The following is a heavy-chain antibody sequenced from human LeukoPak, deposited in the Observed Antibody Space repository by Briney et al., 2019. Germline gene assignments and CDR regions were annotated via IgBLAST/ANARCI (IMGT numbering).Heavy chain of an antibody. CDR3: ARDRGMEGYSGLDSPREDY. CDR2: IYYTGST. V-gene: IGHV4-39*07. Sequence: SETLSLTCTVSGGSISSGDHFWSWIRQPPGKGLEWIGSIYYTGSTYYNPSLKSRVTISIDTSKNQFSLKLNSVTAADTAVYYCARDRGMEGYSGLDSPREDYWGQGTLVTVSS. J-gene: IGHJ4*02. D-gene: IGHD5-12*01. CDR1: GGSISSGDHF.